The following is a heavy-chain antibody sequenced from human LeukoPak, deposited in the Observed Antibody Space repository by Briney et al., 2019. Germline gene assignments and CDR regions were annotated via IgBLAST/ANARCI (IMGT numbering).Heavy chain of an antibody. D-gene: IGHD2-15*01. CDR2: IYQSGHT. CDR3: ASDRIEVDAFDI. J-gene: IGHJ3*02. CDR1: DYSINSGYY. V-gene: IGHV4-38-2*02. Sequence: SETLSLTCSVSDYSINSGYYWGWIRQPPGQGLEWIASIYQSGHTYYNPSLKSRVTISVDTSKNQFSLKLSSVTAADTAVYYCASDRIEVDAFDIWGQGTMVTVSS.